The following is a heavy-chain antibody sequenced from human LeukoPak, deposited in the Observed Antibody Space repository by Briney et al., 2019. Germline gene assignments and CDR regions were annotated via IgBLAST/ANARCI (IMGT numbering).Heavy chain of an antibody. Sequence: GASVKVSCKASGYTFTGYYMHWVRQAPGQGLEWMGWVNPKSGGSNYVQKFQGRVTMTRDTSISTAYMELSRLRSDDTAVYYCTRGIAPDFDYWGQGTLVTVSS. D-gene: IGHD2-21*01. CDR1: GYTFTGYY. CDR3: TRGIAPDFDY. CDR2: VNPKSGGS. V-gene: IGHV1-2*02. J-gene: IGHJ4*02.